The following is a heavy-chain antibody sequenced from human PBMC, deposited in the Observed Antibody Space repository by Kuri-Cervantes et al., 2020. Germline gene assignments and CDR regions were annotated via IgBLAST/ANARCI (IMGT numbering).Heavy chain of an antibody. V-gene: IGHV3-72*01. CDR2: TRNKANSYAT. CDR3: TRDDRLSYYYMDV. CDR1: GFTFSDYY. Sequence: GESLKISCAASGFTFSDYYMDWVRQAPGKGLEWVGRTRNKANSYATEYAASVKGRFTSSRDDSKNSLYLQMNSLKSEDTAVYYCTRDDRLSYYYMDVWGKGTTVTVSS. J-gene: IGHJ6*03.